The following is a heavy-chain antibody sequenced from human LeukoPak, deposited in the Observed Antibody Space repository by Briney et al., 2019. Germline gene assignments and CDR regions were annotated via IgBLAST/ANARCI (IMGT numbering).Heavy chain of an antibody. D-gene: IGHD3-22*01. CDR2: INWNGGST. V-gene: IGHV3-20*04. CDR1: GFTFDDYG. CDR3: AKDSNYDSSGGGLDY. J-gene: IGHJ4*02. Sequence: PGGSLRLSCAASGFTFDDYGMSWVRQAPGKGLEWVSGINWNGGSTGYADSVKGRFTISRDNAKNSLYLQMNSLRAEDTALYYCAKDSNYDSSGGGLDYWGQGTLVTVSS.